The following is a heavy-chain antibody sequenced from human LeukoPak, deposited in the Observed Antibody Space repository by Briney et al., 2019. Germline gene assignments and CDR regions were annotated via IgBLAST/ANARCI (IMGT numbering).Heavy chain of an antibody. CDR1: GGSISSGSYY. V-gene: IGHV4-61*02. J-gene: IGHJ4*02. CDR3: AREEPYYDFWSGNYYFDY. D-gene: IGHD3-3*01. CDR2: IYTSGST. Sequence: SQTLSLTCTVSGGSISSGSYYWSWIRQPAGKGLEWIGRIYTSGSTNYNPSLKSRVTISVDTSKNQFSLKLSSVTAADTAVYYCAREEPYYDFWSGNYYFDYWGQGTLVTVSS.